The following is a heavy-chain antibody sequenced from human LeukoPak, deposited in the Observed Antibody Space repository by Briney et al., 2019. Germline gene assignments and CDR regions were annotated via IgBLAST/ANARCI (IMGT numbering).Heavy chain of an antibody. Sequence: GESLRLSCAASGFSFTTYWMSWVRQAQGKGLEWVANINQDGTEKYYVDSMKGRFTISRDNGKNSLYLQMNSLRAEDTAVYYCARVHVDIVVVPAARFTYYYYMDVWGKGTTVTISS. CDR2: INQDGTEK. CDR1: GFSFTTYW. CDR3: ARVHVDIVVVPAARFTYYYYMDV. J-gene: IGHJ6*03. V-gene: IGHV3-7*01. D-gene: IGHD2-2*01.